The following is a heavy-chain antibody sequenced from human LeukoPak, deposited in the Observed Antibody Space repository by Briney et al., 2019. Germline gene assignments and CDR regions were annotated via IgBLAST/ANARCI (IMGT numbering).Heavy chain of an antibody. CDR3: ARGRGGYLDY. J-gene: IGHJ4*02. D-gene: IGHD2-15*01. CDR2: IYYSGST. Sequence: SETLSLTCTVSGGSISSYYWSWIRQPPGKGLEWIGYIYYSGSTNYNPSLKSRVAISVDTSKNQFSLKLSSVTAADTAVYYCARGRGGYLDYWGQGTLVTVSS. CDR1: GGSISSYY. V-gene: IGHV4-59*01.